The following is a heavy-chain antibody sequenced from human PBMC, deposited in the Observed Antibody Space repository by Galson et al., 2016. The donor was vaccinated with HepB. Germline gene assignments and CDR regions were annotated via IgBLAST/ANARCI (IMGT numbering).Heavy chain of an antibody. J-gene: IGHJ2*01. CDR3: AAPREGSSWHNPSGWFFDL. CDR2: IVPILGIA. D-gene: IGHD6-13*01. Sequence: SVKVSCKASGGTLTNYTISWVRQTPGQGLEWMGRIVPILGIAKYAQSFQGRVSLTAETSTSTAYMELTSLRSDNTGVYFCAAPREGSSWHNPSGWFFDLWGRGTLITVSS. CDR1: GGTLTNYT. V-gene: IGHV1-69*02.